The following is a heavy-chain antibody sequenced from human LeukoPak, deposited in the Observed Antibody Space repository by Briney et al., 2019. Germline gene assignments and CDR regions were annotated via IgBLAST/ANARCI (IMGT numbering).Heavy chain of an antibody. V-gene: IGHV1-8*03. CDR2: MNPNSGNT. D-gene: IGHD3-9*01. J-gene: IGHJ6*03. CDR3: ARQIRYFDSYYYYMDV. CDR1: GYTFTSYD. Sequence: GASVKVSCKASGYTFTSYDINWVRQATGQGLEWMGWMNPNSGNTGYAQKFQGRVTITRNTSISTAYMELSSLRSEDTAVYHCARQIRYFDSYYYYMDVWGKGTTVTVSS.